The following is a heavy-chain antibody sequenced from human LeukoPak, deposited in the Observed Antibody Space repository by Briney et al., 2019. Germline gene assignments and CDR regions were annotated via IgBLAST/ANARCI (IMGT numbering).Heavy chain of an antibody. V-gene: IGHV4-34*01. CDR3: AGDSSGYLSYFDY. CDR2: INHSGST. CDR1: GGSFSGYY. Sequence: SETLSLTCAVYGGSFSGYYWSWIRQPPGKGLEWIGEINHSGSTNYNPSLKSRVTISVDTSKNQFSLKLSSVTAADTAVYYCAGDSSGYLSYFDYWGQGTLVTVSS. D-gene: IGHD3-22*01. J-gene: IGHJ4*02.